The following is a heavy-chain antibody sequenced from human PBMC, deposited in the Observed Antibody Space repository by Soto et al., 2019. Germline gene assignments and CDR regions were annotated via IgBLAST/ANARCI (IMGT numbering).Heavy chain of an antibody. CDR2: ISAYNGNT. CDR1: GYTFTSYG. V-gene: IGHV1-18*01. Sequence: ASVKVSCKASGYTFTSYGISCVRQAPGQGLEWMGWISAYNGNTKYVQKFQGRVTMTTDTSTSTAYMELRSLRSDDTAVYYCARAAAAGLNDYWGQGTLVTVSS. CDR3: ARAAAAGLNDY. D-gene: IGHD6-13*01. J-gene: IGHJ4*02.